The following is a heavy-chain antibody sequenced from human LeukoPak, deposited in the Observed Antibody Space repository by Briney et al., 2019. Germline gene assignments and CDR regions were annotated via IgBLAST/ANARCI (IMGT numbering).Heavy chain of an antibody. Sequence: SETLSLTCTVSGGSISSSAYHWGWIRQPPGKGLELIGSIHYSGSTYYNPSLKSRVTISVRTSKNQFSLKLSSVTAADTAVYYCARGQYQLRTYYFDYWGQGTLVTVSS. D-gene: IGHD2-2*01. V-gene: IGHV4-39*07. CDR3: ARGQYQLRTYYFDY. J-gene: IGHJ4*02. CDR2: IHYSGST. CDR1: GGSISSSAYH.